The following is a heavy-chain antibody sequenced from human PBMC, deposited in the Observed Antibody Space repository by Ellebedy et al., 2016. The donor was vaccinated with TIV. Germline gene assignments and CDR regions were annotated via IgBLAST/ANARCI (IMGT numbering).Heavy chain of an antibody. V-gene: IGHV4-38-2*02. J-gene: IGHJ4*02. D-gene: IGHD2-2*01. CDR1: GYSFSSGYY. CDR2: IYHSGST. CDR3: ARARTAAKRFDY. Sequence: SETLSLTXTVSGYSFSSGYYWGWIRQPPGKGLEWIGSIYHSGSTYYNPSLKSRVTISVDTSKNQFSLKLSSVTAADTAVYYCARARTAAKRFDYWGQGTLVTVSS.